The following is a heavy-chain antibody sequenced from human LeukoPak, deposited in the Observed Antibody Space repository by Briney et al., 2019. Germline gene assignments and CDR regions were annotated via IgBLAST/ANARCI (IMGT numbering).Heavy chain of an antibody. CDR1: DYSISKSYY. Sequence: PSETLSLTCGVSDYSISKSYYWSWIRQPPGKGLEWIGSIYHSGSTSYNPSLSSRVTVSVDTSRNQFSLKLSSVTAADTTVYYFARQRYCSSSSCSFFDSWGQGTLVTVSS. D-gene: IGHD2-2*01. CDR2: IYHSGST. J-gene: IGHJ4*02. CDR3: ARQRYCSSSSCSFFDS. V-gene: IGHV4-38-2*01.